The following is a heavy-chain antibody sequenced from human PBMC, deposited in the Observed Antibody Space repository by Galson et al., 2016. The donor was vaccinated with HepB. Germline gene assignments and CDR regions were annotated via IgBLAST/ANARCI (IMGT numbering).Heavy chain of an antibody. CDR2: INHSGSA. Sequence: SETLSLTCAVYGGSFSSYYWSWIRQPPGKGLEWIGEINHSGSATYNPSLKSRVTISVGTSKNQFSLKLTSVTAADTAVYYCARGRRLGWYYDSWGQGTLVTVSS. J-gene: IGHJ4*02. D-gene: IGHD2-15*01. CDR1: GGSFSSYY. V-gene: IGHV4-34*01. CDR3: ARGRRLGWYYDS.